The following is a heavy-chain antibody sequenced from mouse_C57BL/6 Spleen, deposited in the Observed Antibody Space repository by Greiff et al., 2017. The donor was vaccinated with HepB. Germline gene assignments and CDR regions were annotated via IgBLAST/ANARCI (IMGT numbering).Heavy chain of an antibody. CDR1: GYAFSSSW. Sequence: QVQLQQSGPELVKPGASVKISCKASGYAFSSSWMNWVKQRPGKGLEWIGRSYPGDGDTNYNGKFKGKATLTADQSSSTAYMQISGLTSEDSAVYFCAREGITAYFDVWGTGTTVTVSS. CDR3: AREGITAYFDV. J-gene: IGHJ1*03. CDR2: SYPGDGDT. D-gene: IGHD2-4*01. V-gene: IGHV1-82*01.